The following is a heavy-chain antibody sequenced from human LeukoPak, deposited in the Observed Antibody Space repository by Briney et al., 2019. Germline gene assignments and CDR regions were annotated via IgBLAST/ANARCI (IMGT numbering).Heavy chain of an antibody. V-gene: IGHV1-8*01. CDR2: MNPNSGNT. D-gene: IGHD6-19*01. CDR3: ARTPHAPHIAVADHYYYYGMDV. J-gene: IGHJ6*02. CDR1: GYTFTSYD. Sequence: ASVKVSCKASGYTFTSYDINWVRQATGQGLEWMGWMNPNSGNTGYAQKFQGRVTMIRNTSISTAYMELSSLRSEDTAVYYCARTPHAPHIAVADHYYYYGMDVWGQGTTVTVSS.